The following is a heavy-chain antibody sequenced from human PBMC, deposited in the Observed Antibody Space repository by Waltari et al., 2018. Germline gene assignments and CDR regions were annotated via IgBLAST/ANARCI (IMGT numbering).Heavy chain of an antibody. Sequence: QVQLVQSGAEVKKPGASVKVSCKASGYTFTSYGISWVRQAPGQGLEWMGWISAYNCNTNYAQKLQGRVTMTTDTSTSTAYMELRSLRSDDTAVYYCARDWGISSTSRLGYYYYMDVWGKGTTVTISS. CDR2: ISAYNCNT. CDR1: GYTFTSYG. V-gene: IGHV1-18*01. J-gene: IGHJ6*03. CDR3: ARDWGISSTSRLGYYYYMDV. D-gene: IGHD2-2*01.